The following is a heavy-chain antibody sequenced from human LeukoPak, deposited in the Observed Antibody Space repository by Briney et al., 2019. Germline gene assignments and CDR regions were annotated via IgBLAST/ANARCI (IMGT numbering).Heavy chain of an antibody. D-gene: IGHD2-21*01. Sequence: GGSLRLSCAASGFTFSTYWMHWVRQAPGKGLMWVARITPDGSSTNYADSVQGRFTVSRDNAKNTLYLQMNSLRVEDTALYYCTKDTFGDRDYWGQGTLVTVSS. CDR1: GFTFSTYW. CDR3: TKDTFGDRDY. CDR2: ITPDGSST. V-gene: IGHV3-74*01. J-gene: IGHJ4*02.